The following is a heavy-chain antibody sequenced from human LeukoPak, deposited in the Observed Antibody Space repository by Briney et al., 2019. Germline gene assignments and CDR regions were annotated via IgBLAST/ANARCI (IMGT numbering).Heavy chain of an antibody. J-gene: IGHJ4*02. Sequence: SEPLSLTCTVSGGSISSYYWSWLRQPPGKGLEWLGYIYYTGNTNYNPSLKSQVTISINTSKNQLSLELSSVTAAGPRVYYFARSPIRIAARGRAFDYWGQGTLVTVSS. D-gene: IGHD6-6*01. CDR1: GGSISSYY. V-gene: IGHV4-59*01. CDR2: IYYTGNT. CDR3: ARSPIRIAARGRAFDY.